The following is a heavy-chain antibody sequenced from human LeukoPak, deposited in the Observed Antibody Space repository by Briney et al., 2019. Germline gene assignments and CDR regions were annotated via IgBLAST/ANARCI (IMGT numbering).Heavy chain of an antibody. J-gene: IGHJ4*02. CDR1: GFTVSSNY. D-gene: IGHD3-22*01. CDR2: IYSGGST. V-gene: IGHV3-53*01. Sequence: GGSLRLSCAASGFTVSSNYMSWVRQAPGKGLEWVSVIYSGGSTYYADSVKGRYTISRDNSKNTLYLQMNSLRAEDTAVYYCARDRYYYDSSGYSYYFDYWGQGTLVTASS. CDR3: ARDRYYYDSSGYSYYFDY.